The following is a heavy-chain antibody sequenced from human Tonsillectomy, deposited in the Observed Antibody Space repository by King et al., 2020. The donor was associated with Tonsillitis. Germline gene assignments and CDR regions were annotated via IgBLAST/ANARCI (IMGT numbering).Heavy chain of an antibody. D-gene: IGHD3-3*01. CDR3: ARLAYYDLWSGYSSGMDV. Sequence: LVESGPEVKTPGASVKVSCKASGYTFTGYYMHWVRQAPGQGLEWMGWINPNSGGTNYAQKFQGRVTMTRDTSISTAYMELSRLRSDDTAVYYCARLAYYDLWSGYSSGMDVWGQGTTVTVSS. J-gene: IGHJ6*02. CDR2: INPNSGGT. CDR1: GYTFTGYY. V-gene: IGHV1-2*02.